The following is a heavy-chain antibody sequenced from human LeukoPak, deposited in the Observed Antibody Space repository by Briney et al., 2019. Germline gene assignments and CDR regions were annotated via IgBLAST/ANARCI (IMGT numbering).Heavy chain of an antibody. CDR2: MNPNSGNT. CDR3: TRESLYVPRWFDP. CDR1: GYTFTSYD. V-gene: IGHV1-8*01. D-gene: IGHD5/OR15-5a*01. J-gene: IGHJ5*02. Sequence: ASVTVSCKASGYTFTSYDINWVRQAPGQGLEWMGWMNPNSGNTGYAQKLQGRVTMTRDTSINTAYMELNTLISEDTAVYYCTRESLYVPRWFDPWGQGTLVTVSS.